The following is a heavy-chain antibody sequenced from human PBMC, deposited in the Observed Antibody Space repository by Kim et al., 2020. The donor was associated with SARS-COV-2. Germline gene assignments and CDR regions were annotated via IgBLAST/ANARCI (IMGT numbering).Heavy chain of an antibody. V-gene: IGHV4-59*08. J-gene: IGHJ4*02. D-gene: IGHD7-27*01. Sequence: SETLSLTCTVSGGSISSYYWSWIRQPPGKGLEWIGYIYYSGSTNYNPSLKSRVTISVDTSKNQFSLKLSSVTAADTAVYYCARLSGDPATNFDYWGQGTL. CDR3: ARLSGDPATNFDY. CDR2: IYYSGST. CDR1: GGSISSYY.